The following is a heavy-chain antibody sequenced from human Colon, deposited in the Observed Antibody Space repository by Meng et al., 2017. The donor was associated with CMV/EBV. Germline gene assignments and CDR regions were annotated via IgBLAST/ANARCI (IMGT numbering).Heavy chain of an antibody. Sequence: GGSLRLSCAASGFTFSIFSMNWVRQAPGKGLEWISYISSSGGTKYYADSVKGRFTISRDNAKSSLYLQMSSLRVEDTAVYYCARVQTDDWGQGNMVTVSS. CDR1: GFTFSIFS. CDR2: ISSSGGTK. V-gene: IGHV3-48*01. J-gene: IGHJ4*02. CDR3: ARVQTDD. D-gene: IGHD3-3*01.